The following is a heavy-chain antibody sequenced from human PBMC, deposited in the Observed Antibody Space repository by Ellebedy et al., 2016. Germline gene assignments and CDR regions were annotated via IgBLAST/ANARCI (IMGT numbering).Heavy chain of an antibody. J-gene: IGHJ4*02. Sequence: ESLKISCAASGFTFSTLWMSWVRQAPGKGLEWMANIKRDGSEKFYVDSVKGRFTISRDNAKNSLYLQMNNLRVEDTAVYYCARENWTNDYWGQGTLVTVSS. CDR1: GFTFSTLW. CDR3: ARENWTNDY. V-gene: IGHV3-7*04. CDR2: IKRDGSEK. D-gene: IGHD1/OR15-1a*01.